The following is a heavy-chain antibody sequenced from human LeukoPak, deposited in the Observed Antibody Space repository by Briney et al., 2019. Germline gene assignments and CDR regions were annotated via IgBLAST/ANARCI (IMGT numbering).Heavy chain of an antibody. CDR1: GFTFSSYS. Sequence: GGSLRLSCAASGFTFSSYSMNWVRQAPGKGLEWVSSISSSSSYIYYADSVKGRFTISRDNAKNSLYLQMNSLRAEDTAVYYCARAHGSEWYSDLWGRGTLVTVSS. CDR3: ARAHGSEWYSDL. D-gene: IGHD3-10*01. V-gene: IGHV3-21*01. J-gene: IGHJ2*01. CDR2: ISSSSSYI.